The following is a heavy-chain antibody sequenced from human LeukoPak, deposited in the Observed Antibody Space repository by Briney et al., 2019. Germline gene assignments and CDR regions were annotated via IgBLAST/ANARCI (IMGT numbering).Heavy chain of an antibody. V-gene: IGHV4-59*01. CDR3: ARWFSQRSSIGGWYTPIYFES. CDR1: GGSISSYH. D-gene: IGHD6-19*01. Sequence: SETLPLTCTVSGGSISSYHWSWIRQPPGKGLEWIGYMYYSGSTNYNPSLKSRITISVDTSKNQFSPKLSSLTAADAAVYYCARWFSQRSSIGGWYTPIYFESTGQGNLFTVSS. J-gene: IGHJ4*02. CDR2: MYYSGST.